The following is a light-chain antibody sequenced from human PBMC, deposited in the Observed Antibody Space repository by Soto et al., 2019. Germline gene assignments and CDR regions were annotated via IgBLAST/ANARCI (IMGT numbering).Light chain of an antibody. Sequence: EIVLTQSPGTLSLSPGERATLSCRASQSVSSRSLAWYQQKPGQAPRLLISDASNRAADITDRFSGSGSGTDFTLTINRQEPEDFAVYYCQQYAGSPRTFGQGTKVEIK. CDR2: DAS. V-gene: IGKV3-20*01. CDR1: QSVSSRS. J-gene: IGKJ1*01. CDR3: QQYAGSPRT.